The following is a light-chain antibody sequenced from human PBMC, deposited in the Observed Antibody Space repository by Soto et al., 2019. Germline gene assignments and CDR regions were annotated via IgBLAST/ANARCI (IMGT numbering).Light chain of an antibody. Sequence: EMVLTQSPGTLSLSPGERATLSCRASQSVSSSYLAWSQQKPGQAPRLLIYGASSRATGIPDRFSGSGSGTDFTRTISRLEPGDFSVYYCQQYGSSSLTFGGGTKVQIK. CDR3: QQYGSSSLT. J-gene: IGKJ4*01. CDR2: GAS. V-gene: IGKV3-20*01. CDR1: QSVSSSY.